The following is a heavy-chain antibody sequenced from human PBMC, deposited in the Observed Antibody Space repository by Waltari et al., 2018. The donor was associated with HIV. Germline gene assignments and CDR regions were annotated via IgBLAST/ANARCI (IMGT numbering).Heavy chain of an antibody. CDR1: GGSISSGGYY. Sequence: QVQLQESGPGLVKPSQTLSLTCTVSGGSISSGGYYWSWIRQHPGKGLEWIGYIYYSGSTYHNPSLKSRVTISVDTSKNQFSLKLSSGTAADTAVYYCARDHATIFGGGGRDYGMDVWGQGTTVTVSS. CDR2: IYYSGST. CDR3: ARDHATIFGGGGRDYGMDV. V-gene: IGHV4-31*03. J-gene: IGHJ6*02. D-gene: IGHD3-3*01.